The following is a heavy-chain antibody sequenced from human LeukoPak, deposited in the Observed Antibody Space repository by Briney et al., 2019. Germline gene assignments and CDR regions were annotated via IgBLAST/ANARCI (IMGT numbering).Heavy chain of an antibody. CDR3: AKDRPRGGIAVAGHFDY. J-gene: IGHJ4*02. V-gene: IGHV3-30*02. D-gene: IGHD6-19*01. CDR2: IRYDGSYK. Sequence: GGSLRLSCAASGFTFSSYGMHWVRQAPGKGLEWVTFIRYDGSYKYYADSVKGRFSISRDNSKNTLYLQMNSLRAEDTAVYYCAKDRPRGGIAVAGHFDYWGQGTLVTVSS. CDR1: GFTFSSYG.